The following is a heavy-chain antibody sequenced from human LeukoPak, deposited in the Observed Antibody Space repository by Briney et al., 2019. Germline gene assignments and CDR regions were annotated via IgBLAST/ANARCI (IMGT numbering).Heavy chain of an antibody. V-gene: IGHV3-9*01. J-gene: IGHJ6*02. D-gene: IGHD4-23*01. Sequence: GRSLRLSCVGSGFVFHNYAMHWVRRPPGKGLEWVSAINWNSDTKAYADAVKGRFTISRDRARNSLYLQMDSLRPEDTALYYCAKDTGGNGAYFYAMDVWGQGTSVTVSS. CDR3: AKDTGGNGAYFYAMDV. CDR1: GFVFHNYA. CDR2: INWNSDTK.